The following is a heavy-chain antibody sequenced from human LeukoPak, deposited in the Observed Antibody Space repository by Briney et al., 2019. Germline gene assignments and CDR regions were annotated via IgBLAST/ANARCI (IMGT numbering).Heavy chain of an antibody. CDR3: AREGSGWSHAFDI. CDR1: GGSISSYY. J-gene: IGHJ3*02. CDR2: IYYSGST. Sequence: SETLSLTCTVSGGSISSYYWSWIRQPPGKGLEWIGYIYYSGSTNYNPSLKSRVTISVDTSKNQFSLKLSSVTAADTAVYYCAREGSGWSHAFDIWGQGTMVTVSS. D-gene: IGHD6-19*01. V-gene: IGHV4-59*01.